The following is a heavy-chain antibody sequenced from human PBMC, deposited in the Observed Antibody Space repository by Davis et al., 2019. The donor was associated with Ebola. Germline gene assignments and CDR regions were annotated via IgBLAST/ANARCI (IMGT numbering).Heavy chain of an antibody. CDR2: INPNSGGT. Sequence: ASVKVSCKASGYTFTGYYMHWVRQAPGQGLEWMGWINPNSGGTNYAQKFQGRVTMTRDTSISTAYMELSRLRSDEPAVYYCARDRLLWFREAGGWFDPWGQGTLVTVSS. J-gene: IGHJ5*02. V-gene: IGHV1-2*02. CDR3: ARDRLLWFREAGGWFDP. D-gene: IGHD3-10*01. CDR1: GYTFTGYY.